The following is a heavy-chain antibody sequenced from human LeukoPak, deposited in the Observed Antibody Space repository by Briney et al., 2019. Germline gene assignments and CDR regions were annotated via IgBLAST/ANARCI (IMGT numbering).Heavy chain of an antibody. CDR1: GGSISSYY. V-gene: IGHV4-59*01. CDR3: ARGPNLVVVPAALDY. CDR2: IYYSGST. Sequence: PSETLSLTCTVSGGSISSYYWSWIRQPPGKGLEWIGYIYYSGSTNYNPSLKSRVTISVDTSKNQFSLKLSSVTAADTAVYYCARGPNLVVVPAALDYWGQGTLVTVSS. J-gene: IGHJ4*02. D-gene: IGHD2-2*01.